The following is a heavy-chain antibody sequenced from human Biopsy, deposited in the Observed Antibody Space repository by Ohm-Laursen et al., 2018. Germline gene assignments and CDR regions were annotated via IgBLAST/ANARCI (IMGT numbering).Heavy chain of an antibody. Sequence: SVKVSCKAPEGTFSNYGVNWVRQAPGQGLEWLGGNIPILGTGNYAQKFQDRVTVAANTFTSTATMELRSLRSDDTAVYYCATKLTGYFHHWGQGTLVIVSS. CDR3: ATKLTGYFHH. CDR2: NIPILGTG. CDR1: EGTFSNYG. V-gene: IGHV1-69*06. J-gene: IGHJ1*01. D-gene: IGHD3-9*01.